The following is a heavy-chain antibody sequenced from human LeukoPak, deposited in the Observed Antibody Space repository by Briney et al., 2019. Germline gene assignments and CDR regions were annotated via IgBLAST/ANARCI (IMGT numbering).Heavy chain of an antibody. CDR2: ISAYNGNT. Sequence: ASVKVSCKASGYTFTSYGISWVRQAPGQGLEWMGWISAYNGNTNYAQKLQGRVTMTTDKSTSTAYMELSSLRSEDTAVYYCARGRCVGSTNCYYFDSWGQGTLVTVSS. D-gene: IGHD2-2*01. CDR3: ARGRCVGSTNCYYFDS. J-gene: IGHJ4*02. V-gene: IGHV1-18*01. CDR1: GYTFTSYG.